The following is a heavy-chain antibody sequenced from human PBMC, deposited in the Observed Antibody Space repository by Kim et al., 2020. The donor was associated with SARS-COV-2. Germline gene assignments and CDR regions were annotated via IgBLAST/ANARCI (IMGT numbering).Heavy chain of an antibody. J-gene: IGHJ4*02. V-gene: IGHV1-18*01. CDR3: ARDYDILTGDIDY. D-gene: IGHD3-9*01. Sequence: KYARKIRGRVTMTTDTPTSTAYMELRSLRSDDTAVYYCARDYDILTGDIDYWGQGTLVTVSS.